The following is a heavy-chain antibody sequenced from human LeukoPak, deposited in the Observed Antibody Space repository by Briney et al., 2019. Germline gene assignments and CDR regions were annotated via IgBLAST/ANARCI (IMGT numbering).Heavy chain of an antibody. Sequence: PGGSLRLSCAASGFTFSSYEMNWVRQAPGKGLEWVSYISSSGSTIYYADSVKGRFTISRDNAKNSLYLQMNSLRAEDTAVYYCARVCRGYSGSTPGGAFDIWGQGTMVTVSS. J-gene: IGHJ3*02. CDR3: ARVCRGYSGSTPGGAFDI. D-gene: IGHD5-12*01. CDR1: GFTFSSYE. V-gene: IGHV3-48*03. CDR2: ISSSGSTI.